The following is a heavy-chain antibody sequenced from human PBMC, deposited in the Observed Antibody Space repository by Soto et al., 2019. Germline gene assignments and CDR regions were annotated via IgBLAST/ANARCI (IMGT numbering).Heavy chain of an antibody. CDR2: LNIAGTI. CDR1: GASISSFN. CDR3: ARDRGEYTSSWFWYFSH. D-gene: IGHD6-13*01. Sequence: PSETLSLTCSVSGASISSFNWNWVRQPAGRGPEWVGRLNIAGTINYNPSLKSRITMSMDTSKNQISLHLRSVTAADTAIYYCARDRGEYTSSWFWYFSHWGQGTRVTVSA. J-gene: IGHJ1*01. V-gene: IGHV4-4*07.